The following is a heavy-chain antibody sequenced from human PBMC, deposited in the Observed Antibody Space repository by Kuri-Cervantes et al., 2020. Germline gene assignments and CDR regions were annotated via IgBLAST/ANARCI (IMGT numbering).Heavy chain of an antibody. D-gene: IGHD3-3*01. CDR1: GFTFSSYW. CDR2: ISSSSSYI. J-gene: IGHJ3*02. CDR3: ARDVTSGYYTGMGKDAFDI. Sequence: GESLKISCAASGFTFSSYWMHWVRQAPGKGLVWVSSISSSSSYIYYADSVKGRFTISRDNAKNSLYLQMNSLRAEDTAVYYCARDVTSGYYTGMGKDAFDIWGQGTMVTVSS. V-gene: IGHV3-21*01.